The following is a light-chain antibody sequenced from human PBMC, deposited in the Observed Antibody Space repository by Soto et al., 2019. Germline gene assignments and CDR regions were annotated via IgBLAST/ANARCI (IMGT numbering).Light chain of an antibody. Sequence: EIVLTQSPATLSLSPGERATLSCRASQSVSSYLAWYQQKPGQAPRLLIYDASNMATGIPARFSGGGSGTDFTLTISSLELEDFAVYYCQQRFNWPRFTFGQGTKLEIK. J-gene: IGKJ2*01. CDR2: DAS. V-gene: IGKV3-11*01. CDR3: QQRFNWPRFT. CDR1: QSVSSY.